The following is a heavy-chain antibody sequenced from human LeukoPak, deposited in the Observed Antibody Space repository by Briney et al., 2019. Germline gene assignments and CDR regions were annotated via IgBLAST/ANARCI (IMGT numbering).Heavy chain of an antibody. V-gene: IGHV3-11*04. D-gene: IGHD3-16*01. CDR1: GFTFSDYY. CDR2: ISFSGSTI. CDR3: VRGMGGGVSNFDY. J-gene: IGHJ4*02. Sequence: PGGSLRLSCAASGFTFSDYYMSWIRQAPGKGLDWVSYISFSGSTIYYADSVKGRFIISRDTAKNSLYLQMNSLRAEDTAVYYCVRGMGGGVSNFDYWGQGTLVTVSS.